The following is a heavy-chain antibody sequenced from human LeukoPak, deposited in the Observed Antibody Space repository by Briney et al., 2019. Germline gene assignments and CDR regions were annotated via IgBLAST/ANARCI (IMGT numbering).Heavy chain of an antibody. CDR3: ARGDVLRYFDWLSADAFDI. V-gene: IGHV4-4*07. Sequence: ASETLSLTCTVSGGSISSYYWSWIRQPAGKGLEWIGRIYTSGSTNYNPSLKSRVTMSVDTSKNQFSLKLSSVTAADTAVYYCARGDVLRYFDWLSADAFDIWGQGTMVTVSS. D-gene: IGHD3-9*01. J-gene: IGHJ3*02. CDR2: IYTSGST. CDR1: GGSISSYY.